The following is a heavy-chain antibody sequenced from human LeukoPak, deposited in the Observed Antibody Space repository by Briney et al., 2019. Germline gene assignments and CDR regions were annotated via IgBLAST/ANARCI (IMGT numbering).Heavy chain of an antibody. Sequence: SETLSLTCTVSGGSISSYYWSWIRQPPGKGLEWIGRIYTSGSTNYNPSLKSRVTMSVDTSKNQFSLKLSSVTAADTAVYYCARAVDLGYCSGGSCPSAAFDIWGQGTMVTVSS. J-gene: IGHJ3*02. V-gene: IGHV4-4*07. CDR3: ARAVDLGYCSGGSCPSAAFDI. D-gene: IGHD2-15*01. CDR2: IYTSGST. CDR1: GGSISSYY.